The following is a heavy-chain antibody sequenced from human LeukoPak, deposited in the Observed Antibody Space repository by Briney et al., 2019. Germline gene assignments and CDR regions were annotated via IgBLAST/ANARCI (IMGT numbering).Heavy chain of an antibody. J-gene: IGHJ2*01. CDR1: GGSFSGYY. CDR3: ARRWPYCSGGSCYRYFDL. Sequence: SETLSLTCAVYGGSFSGYYWSWIRQPPGKGLEWIGEINHSGSTNFNPSLKSRVTISLDTSENQFSLKLSSVTAAGTAVYYCARRWPYCSGGSCYRYFDLWGRGTLVTVSS. D-gene: IGHD2-15*01. V-gene: IGHV4-34*01. CDR2: INHSGST.